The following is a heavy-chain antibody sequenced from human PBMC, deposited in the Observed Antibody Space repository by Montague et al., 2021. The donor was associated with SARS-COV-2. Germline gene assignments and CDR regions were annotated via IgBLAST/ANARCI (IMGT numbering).Heavy chain of an antibody. D-gene: IGHD2-2*01. Sequence: TRSLTCTVSGGSISSGSYYWSWIRQPAGKGLEWIGRIYTSGSTNYNPSLKSRVTISVDTSKYQFSLKLSSVTAADTAVYYCARSSGGYCSSTSCYAYYYYYMDVWGKGTTVTVSS. CDR3: ARSSGGYCSSTSCYAYYYYYMDV. CDR2: IYTSGST. J-gene: IGHJ6*03. V-gene: IGHV4-61*02. CDR1: GGSISSGSYY.